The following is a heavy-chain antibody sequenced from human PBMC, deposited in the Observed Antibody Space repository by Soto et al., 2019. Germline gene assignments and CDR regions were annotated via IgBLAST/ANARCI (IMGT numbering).Heavy chain of an antibody. CDR2: TYYRSKWPN. CDR3: ARDGSGYQWYFDV. V-gene: IGHV6-1*01. D-gene: IGHD5-12*01. CDR1: GDSVSSASAT. J-gene: IGHJ2*01. Sequence: VQLQQSGPGLVKPSQTLSLICAISGDSVSSASATWSWIRQSPSGRLEGLGRTYYRSKWPNDYVVSVKSRIAIIPDTSKNQLSLQLSSVTLEDTAVYFCARDGSGYQWYFDVWGRGSLVTVSS.